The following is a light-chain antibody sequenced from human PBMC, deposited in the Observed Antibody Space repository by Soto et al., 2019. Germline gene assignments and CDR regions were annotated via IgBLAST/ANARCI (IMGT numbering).Light chain of an antibody. V-gene: IGKV3-15*01. CDR1: QSVSSQ. CDR3: QQYFNWPRT. Sequence: EIVMTQSPATLSVSPGEKATLSCRASQSVSSQLAWYQQKPGQPPRLLIYGASARATNIPARFSGSGSGTEFTLTVSSLQSEDFAVYDCQQYFNWPRTFGQGAKVEIK. CDR2: GAS. J-gene: IGKJ1*01.